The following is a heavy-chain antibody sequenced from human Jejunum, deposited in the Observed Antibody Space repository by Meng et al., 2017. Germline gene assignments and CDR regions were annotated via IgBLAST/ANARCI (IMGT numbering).Heavy chain of an antibody. J-gene: IGHJ4*02. CDR3: VRNPSVGLFDH. D-gene: IGHD1-26*01. Sequence: GGSLRLSCAASGFTFSNYWMDWVRQAPGKGLECVAIINQDGSEKYYLDSVKGRFTVSRDNSKNSLYLEMNSLSSDDTGIYYCVRNPSVGLFDHWGQGTLVTVSS. CDR1: GFTFSNYW. CDR2: INQDGSEK. V-gene: IGHV3-7*01.